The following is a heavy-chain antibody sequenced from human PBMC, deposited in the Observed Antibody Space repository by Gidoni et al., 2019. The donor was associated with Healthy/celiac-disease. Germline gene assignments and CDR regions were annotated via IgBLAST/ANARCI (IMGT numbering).Heavy chain of an antibody. CDR2: IYYSGST. V-gene: IGHV4-61*01. J-gene: IGHJ5*02. Sequence: QVQLQESGPGLVKPSETLSLTCTVSGGSVSSGSSYWSWIRQPPGKGLEWLGYIYYSGSTNYNPSLKSRVTISVDTSKNQFSLKLSSVTAADTAVYYCARTLRVRWFDPWGQGTLVTVSS. D-gene: IGHD3-10*01. CDR1: GGSVSSGSSY. CDR3: ARTLRVRWFDP.